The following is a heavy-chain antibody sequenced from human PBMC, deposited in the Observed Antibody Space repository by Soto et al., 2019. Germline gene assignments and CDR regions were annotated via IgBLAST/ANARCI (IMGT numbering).Heavy chain of an antibody. Sequence: GESLKISCKGSGYSFTSYWIGWVRQMPGKGLEWMGIIYPGDSDTRYSPSFQGQVTISADKSISTAYLQMSSLRGEDTAMYYCARYSGWYSYNWFDPWGQGTLVTVSS. J-gene: IGHJ5*02. CDR2: IYPGDSDT. V-gene: IGHV5-51*01. CDR1: GYSFTSYW. CDR3: ARYSGWYSYNWFDP. D-gene: IGHD6-19*01.